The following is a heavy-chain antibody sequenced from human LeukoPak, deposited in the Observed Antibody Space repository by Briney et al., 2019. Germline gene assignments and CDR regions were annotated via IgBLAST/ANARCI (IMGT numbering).Heavy chain of an antibody. V-gene: IGHV4-59*12. D-gene: IGHD3-16*01. CDR1: GDSIRSYY. CDR3: ARLGALHDAFDV. J-gene: IGHJ3*01. Sequence: SETLSLTCTVSGDSIRSYYWSWIRQPPGKGLEWIGNIHYSGSTKYSSSLKSRVTISVVTSNNQFSLRVTSLTAADTAVYYCARLGALHDAFDVWGQGTLVTVSS. CDR2: IHYSGST.